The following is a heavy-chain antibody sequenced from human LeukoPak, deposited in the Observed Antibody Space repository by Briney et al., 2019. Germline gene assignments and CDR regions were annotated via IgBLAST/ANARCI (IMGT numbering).Heavy chain of an antibody. CDR2: ISSSSSTM. J-gene: IGHJ4*02. D-gene: IGHD6-19*01. CDR3: ARPNPGIAVAGPLGY. CDR1: GFTFSGYN. V-gene: IGHV3-48*04. Sequence: PGGSLRLSCAASGFTFSGYNMNWVRQAPGKGLEWVSYISSSSSTMYYADSVKGRFTISRDNAKNSLYLQMNSLRAEDTAVYYCARPNPGIAVAGPLGYWGQGTLVTVSS.